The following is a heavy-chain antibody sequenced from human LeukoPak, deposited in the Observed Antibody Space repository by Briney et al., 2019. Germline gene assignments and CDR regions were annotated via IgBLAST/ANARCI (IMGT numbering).Heavy chain of an antibody. Sequence: SETLSLTCTLSGGSFSSYYWSWIRQPPGKGLEWIGYIHYTGSTNYNPSLKSRVTISVDTSKNQFSLKLSSVTAADTAVYYCARTQEAGYSSGWYDSYYYYYMDVWGKGTTVTISS. V-gene: IGHV4-59*01. J-gene: IGHJ6*03. D-gene: IGHD6-19*01. CDR1: GGSFSSYY. CDR2: IHYTGST. CDR3: ARTQEAGYSSGWYDSYYYYYMDV.